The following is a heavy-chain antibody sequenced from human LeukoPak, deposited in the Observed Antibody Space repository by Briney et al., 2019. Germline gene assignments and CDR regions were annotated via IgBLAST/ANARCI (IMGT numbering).Heavy chain of an antibody. V-gene: IGHV3-30*02. D-gene: IGHD3-10*01. CDR2: IRYDGSNK. CDR3: AKDQYYYGSGSYYYYYYMDV. CDR1: GFTFSSYG. J-gene: IGHJ6*03. Sequence: GGSLRLSCAASGFTFSSYGMHWVRQAPGKGLEWVAFIRYDGSNKYYADSVKGRFTISRDNSKNTLYLQMNSLRAEDTAVYYCAKDQYYYGSGSYYYYYYMDVWGKGTTVTISS.